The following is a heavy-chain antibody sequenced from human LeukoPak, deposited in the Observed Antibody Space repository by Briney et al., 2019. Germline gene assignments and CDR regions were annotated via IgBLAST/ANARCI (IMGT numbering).Heavy chain of an antibody. CDR1: GFTFSSYA. Sequence: GGSLRLSCAASGFTFSSYAMSWVRQAPGKGLEWVSAISGSGGSTYYADSVKGRFTISRDNSKNTLYLQTNSLRAEDTAVYYCAKDLSSGWYYFDYWGQGTLVTVSS. J-gene: IGHJ4*02. CDR2: ISGSGGST. D-gene: IGHD6-19*01. CDR3: AKDLSSGWYYFDY. V-gene: IGHV3-23*01.